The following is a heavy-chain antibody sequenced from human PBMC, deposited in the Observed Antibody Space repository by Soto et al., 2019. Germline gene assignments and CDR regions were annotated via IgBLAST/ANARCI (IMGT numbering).Heavy chain of an antibody. J-gene: IGHJ4*02. Sequence: EVQLLESGGGLVQPGGSLRLSCAASGFTFSSYAMSWVRQAPGKGLEWAPRVNEYDTDRNYADSVKGRFTISRDNARNTVYLQMNSLRAEDTAVYYCARVAVVTRGIDYWGQGTLVTVSS. CDR2: VNEYDTDR. D-gene: IGHD6-19*01. CDR1: GFTFSSYA. CDR3: ARVAVVTRGIDY. V-gene: IGHV3-23*01.